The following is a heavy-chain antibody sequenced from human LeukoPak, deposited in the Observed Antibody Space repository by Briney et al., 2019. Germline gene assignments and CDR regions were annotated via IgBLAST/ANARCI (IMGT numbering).Heavy chain of an antibody. V-gene: IGHV3-9*01. CDR2: LTWNSDSI. Sequence: GRSLRPACAAAGFTVVNPVMEWVRQPPGKGLGWVSGLTWNSDSIHYAHSVKGRFTISRDNAKKSLYLEMNNVTLEDAALYYCVKGGIAEVRGGILHDAFDIWGQGAMVTVSS. CDR1: GFTVVNPV. D-gene: IGHD2-2*01. J-gene: IGHJ3*02. CDR3: VKGGIAEVRGGILHDAFDI.